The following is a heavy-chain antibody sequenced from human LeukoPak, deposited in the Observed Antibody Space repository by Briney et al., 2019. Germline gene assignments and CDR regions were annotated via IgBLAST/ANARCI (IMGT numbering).Heavy chain of an antibody. CDR3: ARAQWLVSVIQYDY. V-gene: IGHV1-18*01. D-gene: IGHD6-19*01. CDR1: GYTFTSYG. Sequence: ASVKASCKASGYTFTSYGISWVRQAPGQGLEWMGWISAYNGNTNYAQKLQGRVTMTTDTSTSTAYMELRSLRSDDTAVYYCARAQWLVSVIQYDYWGQGTLVTVSS. J-gene: IGHJ4*02. CDR2: ISAYNGNT.